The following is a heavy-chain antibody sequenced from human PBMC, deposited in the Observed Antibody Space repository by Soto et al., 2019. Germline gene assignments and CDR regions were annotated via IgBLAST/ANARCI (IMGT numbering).Heavy chain of an antibody. CDR3: ARHGGKRGFDY. J-gene: IGHJ4*02. D-gene: IGHD2-15*01. V-gene: IGHV4-30-4*01. CDR2: IYYSGST. Sequence: PSETLSLTCTVSGGSISSGDYYWSWIRQPPGKGLEWIGYIYYSGSTYYNPSLKSRVTISVDTSKNQFSLKLSSVTAADTAVYYCARHGGKRGFDYWGQGTLVTVSS. CDR1: GGSISSGDYY.